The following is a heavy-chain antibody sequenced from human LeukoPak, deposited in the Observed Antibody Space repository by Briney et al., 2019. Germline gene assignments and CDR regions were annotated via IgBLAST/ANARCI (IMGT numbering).Heavy chain of an antibody. CDR2: ISAYNGKT. V-gene: IGHV1-18*01. CDR1: GYDFTSHG. CDR3: ARQELSWRGNYYYHYYMDV. D-gene: IGHD1-7*01. Sequence: ASVKVSCKTSGYDFTSHGIFWVRQAPGQGLEWMGWISAYNGKTNYAPKLQGRVTMTTVTSTSTAYMELTSLRSDDTAVYYCARQELSWRGNYYYHYYMDVWGKGTTVIVSS. J-gene: IGHJ6*03.